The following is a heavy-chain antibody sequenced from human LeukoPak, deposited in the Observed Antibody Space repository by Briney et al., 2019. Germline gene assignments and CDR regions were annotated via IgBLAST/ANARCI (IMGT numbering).Heavy chain of an antibody. J-gene: IGHJ4*02. V-gene: IGHV3-74*01. D-gene: IGHD3-10*01. Sequence: GGSLRLSCAVSGFTFSSYWMHWVRQAPGKGLVWVSRVNSDGSSTTYADSVKGRFTIPRDNSKNTLYLQMNSLRAEDTAVYYCAKLLLWFGEPDYWGQGTLVTVSS. CDR1: GFTFSSYW. CDR2: VNSDGSST. CDR3: AKLLLWFGEPDY.